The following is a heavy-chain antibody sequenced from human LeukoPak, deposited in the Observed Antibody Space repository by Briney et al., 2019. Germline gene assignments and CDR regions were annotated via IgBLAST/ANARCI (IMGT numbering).Heavy chain of an antibody. J-gene: IGHJ5*02. Sequence: GGSLRLSCAASGFTFSSYGMHWVRQAPGKGLEWVAVIWYDGNNKYYADSVKGRFTISRDNSKNTLYLQMNSLRAEDTAVYYCARDRVAAATSFIFWFDPWGQGTLVTVSS. V-gene: IGHV3-33*01. CDR2: IWYDGNNK. CDR1: GFTFSSYG. CDR3: ARDRVAAATSFIFWFDP. D-gene: IGHD2-2*01.